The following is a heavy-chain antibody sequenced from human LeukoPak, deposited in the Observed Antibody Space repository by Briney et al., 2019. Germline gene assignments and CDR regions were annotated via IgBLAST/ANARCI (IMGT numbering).Heavy chain of an antibody. J-gene: IGHJ3*02. CDR3: ARPNSPLLGNDAFDI. CDR2: IYYSGST. V-gene: IGHV4-59*08. D-gene: IGHD4-23*01. Sequence: PSETLSLTCTVSGGSISSYYWSWIRQPPGKGLEWIGYIYYSGSTNYNPSLKSRVTISVDTSRNQFSLKLRSVTAADTAVYYCARPNSPLLGNDAFDIWGQGTMVTVSS. CDR1: GGSISSYY.